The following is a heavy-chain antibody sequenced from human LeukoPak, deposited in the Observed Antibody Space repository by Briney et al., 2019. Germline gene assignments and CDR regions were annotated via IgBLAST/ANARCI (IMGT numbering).Heavy chain of an antibody. CDR3: ARRRYYDGSGYLE. Sequence: SETLSLTCSVSGDSVSRSDSYWDWIRQPPGKGLEWIGTIYYSGRTYYNPSLKSRVTMSVDPSNNQFSLTLRPVTAADTAVYYCARRRYYDGSGYLEWGQGTLLSVSS. CDR1: GDSVSRSDSY. J-gene: IGHJ1*01. D-gene: IGHD3-22*01. CDR2: IYYSGRT. V-gene: IGHV4-39*01.